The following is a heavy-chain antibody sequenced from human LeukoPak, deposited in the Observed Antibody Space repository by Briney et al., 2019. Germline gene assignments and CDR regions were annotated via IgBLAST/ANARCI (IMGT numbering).Heavy chain of an antibody. D-gene: IGHD3-10*01. CDR1: GFTFSDHY. CDR2: SRNEGHSYST. J-gene: IGHJ4*02. V-gene: IGHV3-72*01. CDR3: GALLRGIGY. Sequence: GGTLRLSCAVSGFTFSDHYMDGVRQAPGKGLKWIIRSRNEGHSYSTNFAACVRGTASLSRGHSRNSLYLLINNLKTDECTVYYCGALLRGIGYWGQGTLVTVSS.